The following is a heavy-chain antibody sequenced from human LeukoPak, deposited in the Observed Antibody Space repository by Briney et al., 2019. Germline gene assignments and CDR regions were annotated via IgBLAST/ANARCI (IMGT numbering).Heavy chain of an antibody. CDR2: MNHSGSA. V-gene: IGHV4-34*01. Sequence: SETLSLTCAVSGGSFSGYYWTWIRQPPGKGLEWIGEMNHSGSANYSPSLKSRVTISLDTSRNQFSLKLNSVTAADTAVYYCAKSNGYGLVDIWGQGTMVTVSS. D-gene: IGHD3-10*01. J-gene: IGHJ3*02. CDR1: GGSFSGYY. CDR3: AKSNGYGLVDI.